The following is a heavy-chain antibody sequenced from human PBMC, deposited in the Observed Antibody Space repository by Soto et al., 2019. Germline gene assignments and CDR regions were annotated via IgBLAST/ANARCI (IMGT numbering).Heavy chain of an antibody. J-gene: IGHJ4*02. CDR1: GFIFGSYG. Sequence: QVQLVESGGGVVQPGRSLRLSCAASGFIFGSYGMHWVRQAPGKGLEWVAVIWYDGSEKYYAESVKGRFTISRDNSKNTLYLQMNSLRVEDTAVYYCASRDGYNQPPSYWGQGTLVTVSS. D-gene: IGHD5-12*01. V-gene: IGHV3-33*01. CDR3: ASRDGYNQPPSY. CDR2: IWYDGSEK.